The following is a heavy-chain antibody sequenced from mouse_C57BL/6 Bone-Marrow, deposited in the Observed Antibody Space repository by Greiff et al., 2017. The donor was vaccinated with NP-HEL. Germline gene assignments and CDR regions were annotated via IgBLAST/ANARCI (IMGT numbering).Heavy chain of an antibody. CDR3: ASFEGLYAMDY. Sequence: EVMLVESGGDLVKPGGSLKLSCAASGFTFSSYGMSWVRQTPDKRLEWVATISSGGSYTYYPDSVKGRFTISRDNAKNTLYLQMSSLKSEDTAMYYCASFEGLYAMDYWGQGTSVTVSS. J-gene: IGHJ4*01. D-gene: IGHD3-3*01. CDR2: ISSGGSYT. CDR1: GFTFSSYG. V-gene: IGHV5-6*01.